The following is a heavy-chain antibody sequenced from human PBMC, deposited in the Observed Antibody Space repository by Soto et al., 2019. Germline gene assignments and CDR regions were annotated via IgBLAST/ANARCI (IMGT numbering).Heavy chain of an antibody. CDR2: MNPNSGNT. D-gene: IGHD3-9*01. J-gene: IGHJ4*02. CDR3: ARAYYDILNGYYAAEYYFDY. V-gene: IGHV1-8*01. Sequence: SVKVSCKASGYTFTIYDINWVRQATGQGLEWMGWMNPNSGNTGYAQKFQGRVTMTRNTSISTAYMELSSLRSEDTAVYYCARAYYDILNGYYAAEYYFDYWGQGTLVTVSS. CDR1: GYTFTIYD.